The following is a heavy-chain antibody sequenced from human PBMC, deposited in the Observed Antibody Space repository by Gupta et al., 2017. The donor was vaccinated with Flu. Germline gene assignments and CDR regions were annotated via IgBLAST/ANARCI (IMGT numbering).Heavy chain of an antibody. D-gene: IGHD6-6*01. Sequence: EVQLLESGGGLVQPGGSLRLSCAASGFPFSSYAMSWVRQAPGKGLEWVSAISGSGGSTYYADSVKGRFTISRDNSKNTLYLQMNSLRAEDTAVYYCAKANEYSSSSPEDYWGQGTLVTVSS. J-gene: IGHJ4*02. V-gene: IGHV3-23*01. CDR1: GFPFSSYA. CDR3: AKANEYSSSSPEDY. CDR2: ISGSGGST.